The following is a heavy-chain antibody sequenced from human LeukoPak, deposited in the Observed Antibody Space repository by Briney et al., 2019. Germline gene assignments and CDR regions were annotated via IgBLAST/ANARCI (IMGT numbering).Heavy chain of an antibody. CDR2: INPSGGST. CDR3: ARGYCSGGSCLDY. Sequence: ASVKVSCKASGYTFTSYYMYWVRQAPGQGLEWMGIINPSGGSTSYAQKFQGRVTMTRDTSTSTVYMELSSMRSADTAVYYCARGYCSGGSCLDYWGQGTLVTVPS. CDR1: GYTFTSYY. J-gene: IGHJ4*02. D-gene: IGHD2-15*01. V-gene: IGHV1-46*01.